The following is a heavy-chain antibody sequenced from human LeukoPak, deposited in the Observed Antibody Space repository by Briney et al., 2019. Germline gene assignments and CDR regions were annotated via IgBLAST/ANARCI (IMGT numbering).Heavy chain of an antibody. Sequence: ASVKVSCKASGYTFTSYGISWVRQAPGQGLEWMGWMNPNSGNTDYAQNFQGRVTITRNTSISTAYMELSSLRSEDTAVYYCARRAVGNSYYYYMDVWGKGTTVTVSS. CDR1: GYTFTSYG. D-gene: IGHD6-19*01. CDR2: MNPNSGNT. J-gene: IGHJ6*03. V-gene: IGHV1-8*03. CDR3: ARRAVGNSYYYYMDV.